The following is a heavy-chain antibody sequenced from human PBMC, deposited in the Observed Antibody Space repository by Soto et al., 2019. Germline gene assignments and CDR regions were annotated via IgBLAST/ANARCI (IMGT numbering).Heavy chain of an antibody. CDR1: GFTFSSYG. D-gene: IGHD3-22*01. CDR3: ARDYDSSGYLNWFDT. Sequence: LRLSCAASGFTFSSYGMHWVRQAPGKGLEWVAVIWYDGSNKYYADSVKGRFTISRDNSKNTLYLQMNSLRAEDTAVYYCARDYDSSGYLNWFDTWGQGTLVTVSS. V-gene: IGHV3-33*01. CDR2: IWYDGSNK. J-gene: IGHJ5*02.